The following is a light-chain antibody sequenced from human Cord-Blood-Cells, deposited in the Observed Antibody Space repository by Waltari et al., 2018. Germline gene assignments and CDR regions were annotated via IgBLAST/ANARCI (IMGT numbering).Light chain of an antibody. CDR2: WAS. CDR3: QKYYSTPWT. Sequence: DIVMPQSPDSLAVALGERTTLNSKSRQSVLYSRHTKNYLAWYQQKPGQPPKVLIYWASTRETGVSDRIGGSGYGEDFTLTISSLHAEDAVVYYCQKYYSTPWTFGQGTKVEIK. J-gene: IGKJ1*01. CDR1: QSVLYSRHTKNY. V-gene: IGKV4-1*01.